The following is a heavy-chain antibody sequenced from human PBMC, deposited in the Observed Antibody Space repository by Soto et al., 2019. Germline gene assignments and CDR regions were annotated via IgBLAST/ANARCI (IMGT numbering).Heavy chain of an antibody. CDR3: ARELLFYDSDGFSWDDAFDI. Sequence: LTCAVSGGSLSSSAYSWSWIRQPPGKGLEWIGFIYQSGSTYYNPSLKSRVTMSLDRPKNQFSLKLSSVTAADTAVYYCARELLFYDSDGFSWDDAFDIWGQGTMVTVSS. CDR1: GGSLSSSAYS. D-gene: IGHD3-22*01. J-gene: IGHJ3*02. CDR2: IYQSGST. V-gene: IGHV4-30-2*01.